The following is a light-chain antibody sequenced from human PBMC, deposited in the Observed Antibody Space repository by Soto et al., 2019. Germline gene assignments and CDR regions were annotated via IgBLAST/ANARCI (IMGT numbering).Light chain of an antibody. CDR1: QNIKNNY. CDR3: HQYDKAPQT. Sequence: VVMTQSPRTLSLSPGERATLSCRASQNIKNNYVGWYQQKPGQAPTLLIYGASARATGVPDRFSGSGSGTDFTLIINRLEPEDSAVYYCHQYDKAPQTFGQGTKVEIK. CDR2: GAS. J-gene: IGKJ2*01. V-gene: IGKV3-20*01.